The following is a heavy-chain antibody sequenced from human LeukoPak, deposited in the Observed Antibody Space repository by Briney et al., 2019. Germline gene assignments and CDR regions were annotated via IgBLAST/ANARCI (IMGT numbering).Heavy chain of an antibody. Sequence: SETLSLTCAVYSGSFSGYYWSWIRQPPGRGLEWIGEINHSGSTNYNPSLKSRVTISVDTSKNQFSLKLSSVTAADTAVYYCARATPDSSGYYLFDYWGQGTLVTVSS. D-gene: IGHD3-22*01. CDR3: ARATPDSSGYYLFDY. V-gene: IGHV4-34*01. J-gene: IGHJ4*02. CDR1: SGSFSGYY. CDR2: INHSGST.